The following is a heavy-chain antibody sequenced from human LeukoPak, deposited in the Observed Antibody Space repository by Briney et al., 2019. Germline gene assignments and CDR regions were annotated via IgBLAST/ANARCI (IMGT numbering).Heavy chain of an antibody. J-gene: IGHJ4*02. CDR1: GYTFTGYG. CDR3: ARSYGLEADY. D-gene: IGHD3-16*02. V-gene: IGHV1-18*01. Sequence: GASVKVSCKASGYTFTGYGIAWVRLAPGEGLELVGWIAAYNGLTNYAQNLQDRLTLTRDTSTTTAFMELRNLTSDDTAIYFCARSYGLEADYWGRGTLVTVSS. CDR2: IAAYNGLT.